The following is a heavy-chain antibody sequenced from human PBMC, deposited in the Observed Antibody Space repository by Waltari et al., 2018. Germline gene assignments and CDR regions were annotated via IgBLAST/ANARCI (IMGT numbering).Heavy chain of an antibody. V-gene: IGHV4-61*02. D-gene: IGHD6-19*01. CDR1: GGSISSGSYY. J-gene: IGHJ4*02. CDR2: IYTSGIT. CDR3: ASQLIDSGRDY. Sequence: QVQLQESGPGLVKPSQTLSLTCTVSGGSISSGSYYWSWIRQPAGKGLEWIGRIYTSGITNYNPPLKSRVTISVDTSKNQFSLKLSSVTAADTAVYYCASQLIDSGRDYWGQGTLVTVSS.